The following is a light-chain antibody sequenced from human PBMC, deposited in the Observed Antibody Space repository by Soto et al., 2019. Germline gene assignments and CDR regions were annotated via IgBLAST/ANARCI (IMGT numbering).Light chain of an antibody. Sequence: EIVLTQSPGTLSLSPGEGATLSCRASQSVSNSFLAWYQHKSGQAPRLLIYGASTRATGIPDRFSGSGSGTDFTLTISRLEPEDFAVYYCQRYGSSPPYTFGQGTKLEIK. CDR3: QRYGSSPPYT. J-gene: IGKJ2*01. CDR1: QSVSNSF. CDR2: GAS. V-gene: IGKV3-20*01.